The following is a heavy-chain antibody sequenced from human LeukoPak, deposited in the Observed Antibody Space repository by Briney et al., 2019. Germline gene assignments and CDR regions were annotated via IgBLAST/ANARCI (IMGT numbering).Heavy chain of an antibody. V-gene: IGHV1-18*01. D-gene: IGHD6-19*01. J-gene: IGHJ4*02. CDR2: ISAYNGNT. CDR3: ARESGIAVAGGTPDY. Sequence: ASVKVSCKASGYTFTSYGISWVRQAPGQGLEWMGWISAYNGNTNYAQKLQGRVTMTIDTSTSTAYMELRSLRSDDTAVYYCARESGIAVAGGTPDYWGQGTLVTVSS. CDR1: GYTFTSYG.